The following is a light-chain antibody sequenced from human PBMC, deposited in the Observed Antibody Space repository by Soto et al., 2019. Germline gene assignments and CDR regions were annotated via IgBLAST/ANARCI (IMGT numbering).Light chain of an antibody. V-gene: IGKV3-15*01. J-gene: IGKJ1*01. CDR1: QSVSSN. CDR2: GAS. Sequence: EILMTQSPATLSVSPGERATLSCRASQSVSSNLAWYQQKPGQAPRLLIYGASTRATGIPERFSGSGSGTEFTLSISSLQSEDFEVYYCQQYYNWPRTFGQGTKVDIK. CDR3: QQYYNWPRT.